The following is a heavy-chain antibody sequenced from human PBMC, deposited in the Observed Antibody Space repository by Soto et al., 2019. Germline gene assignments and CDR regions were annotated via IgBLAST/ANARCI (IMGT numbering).Heavy chain of an antibody. J-gene: IGHJ4*02. D-gene: IGHD3-22*01. CDR3: ARTYYDSSGYYLPGSI. CDR2: ISYDGSNK. V-gene: IGHV3-30-3*01. Sequence: GGSLRLSCAASGFTFSSYAMHWVRQAPGKGLEWVAVISYDGSNKYYADSVKGRFTISRDNSKNTLYLQMNSLRAEDTAVYYCARTYYDSSGYYLPGSIWGQGTLVTVSS. CDR1: GFTFSSYA.